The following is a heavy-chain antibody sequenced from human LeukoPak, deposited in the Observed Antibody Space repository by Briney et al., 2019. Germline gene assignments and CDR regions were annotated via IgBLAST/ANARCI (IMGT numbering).Heavy chain of an antibody. CDR1: GFTFSSYS. V-gene: IGHV3-21*01. D-gene: IGHD3-22*01. J-gene: IGHJ4*02. CDR3: ARDPFGDYDSYFDY. Sequence: GGSLRLPCAASGFTFSSYSMNWVRQAPGKGLEWVSSISSSSSYIYYADSVKGRFTISRDNAKNSLYLQMNSLRAEDTAVYYCARDPFGDYDSYFDYWGQGTLVTVSS. CDR2: ISSSSSYI.